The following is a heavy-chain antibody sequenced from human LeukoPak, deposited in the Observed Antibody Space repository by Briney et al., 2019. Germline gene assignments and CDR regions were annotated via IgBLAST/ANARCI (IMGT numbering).Heavy chain of an antibody. J-gene: IGHJ4*02. D-gene: IGHD5-18*01. Sequence: SETLSLTCTVSGGSISSGSYYWSWIRQPPGKGLEWIGRIYTSGSTNYNPSLKSRVTISVDTSKNQFSLKLSSVTAADTAVYYCARSRIHQGYYIDYWGQGTLVTVSS. CDR2: IYTSGST. CDR1: GGSISSGSYY. V-gene: IGHV4-61*02. CDR3: ARSRIHQGYYIDY.